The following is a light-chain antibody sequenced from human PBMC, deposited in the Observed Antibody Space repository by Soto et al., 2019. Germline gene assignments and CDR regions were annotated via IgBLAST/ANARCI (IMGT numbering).Light chain of an antibody. J-gene: IGKJ1*01. V-gene: IGKV3-20*01. Sequence: EKVLTQSPATLSVSPGERATLSCRASQSVSSNLAWYQQKPGQAPRLLISAASTRATGIPARFSGSGSGTDFTLTISRLEPEDFAVYCCQQYGSSPRTFGQGTKVDIK. CDR2: AAS. CDR3: QQYGSSPRT. CDR1: QSVSSN.